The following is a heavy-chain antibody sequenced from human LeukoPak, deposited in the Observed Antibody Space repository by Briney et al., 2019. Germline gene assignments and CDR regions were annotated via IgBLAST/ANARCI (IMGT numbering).Heavy chain of an antibody. Sequence: QAGGSLRLSCAASGFTFSSYAMSWVRQAPGKGLEWVSAISGSGGSTYYADSVKGRFTISRDNSKNTLYLQMNSLRAEDTAVYYCAKAGWLRLRPLAFDYWGQGTLVTVSS. CDR1: GFTFSSYA. D-gene: IGHD5-12*01. CDR2: ISGSGGST. V-gene: IGHV3-23*01. CDR3: AKAGWLRLRPLAFDY. J-gene: IGHJ4*02.